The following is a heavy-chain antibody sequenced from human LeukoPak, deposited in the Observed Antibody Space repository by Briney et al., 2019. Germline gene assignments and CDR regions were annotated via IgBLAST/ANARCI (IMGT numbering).Heavy chain of an antibody. Sequence: ASVKVSCKASGYTFTDYYMYWVRQAPGQGLEWMGWINPNSGGTNYAHKFQGRVSMTRDTSISTAYMELNWLTSDDTAVYYCARGGLYDNRGTIDYWGQGTLVTVSS. D-gene: IGHD3-22*01. CDR3: ARGGLYDNRGTIDY. CDR2: INPNSGGT. CDR1: GYTFTDYY. V-gene: IGHV1-2*02. J-gene: IGHJ4*02.